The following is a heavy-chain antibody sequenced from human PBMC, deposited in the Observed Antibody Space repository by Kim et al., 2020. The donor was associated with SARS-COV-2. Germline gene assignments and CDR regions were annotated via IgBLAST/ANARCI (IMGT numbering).Heavy chain of an antibody. J-gene: IGHJ4*02. D-gene: IGHD4-4*01. CDR3: ARDRDSNYSFDY. V-gene: IGHV1-46*01. Sequence: SYAQKFTGRVTMTRATSTRTVYMELSSRRSEDTAVYYCARDRDSNYSFDYWGQGTLVTVSS.